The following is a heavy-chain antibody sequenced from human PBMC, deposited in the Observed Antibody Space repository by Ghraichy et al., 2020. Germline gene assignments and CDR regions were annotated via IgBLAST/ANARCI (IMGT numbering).Heavy chain of an antibody. Sequence: TETLSLTGNVSGGSVSSGSYYWSWIRQPPGKGLEWIGYIYYSGSTNYNPSLKSRVTISVDTSKNQFSLQLSSVTAADTAVYYCARWRRYFDPPLDYWGQGTLVTVSS. J-gene: IGHJ4*02. CDR1: GGSVSSGSYY. CDR2: IYYSGST. V-gene: IGHV4-61*01. D-gene: IGHD3-9*01. CDR3: ARWRRYFDPPLDY.